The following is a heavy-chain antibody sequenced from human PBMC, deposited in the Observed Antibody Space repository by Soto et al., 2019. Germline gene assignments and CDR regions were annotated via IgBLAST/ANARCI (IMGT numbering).Heavy chain of an antibody. V-gene: IGHV3-66*01. D-gene: IGHD4-17*01. CDR3: ARNVPVTALGY. CDR2: TYSGGDT. Sequence: EVRLVESGGGLVQPGGSLRLSCAASGVTVGNNYMSWVRQAPGKGLEWVSVTYSGGDTRYADSVKGRFTMSRDSTKNTGYLQRNSLRAEDTAVYFWARNVPVTALGYWGQGTVVTVSS. CDR1: GVTVGNNY. J-gene: IGHJ4*02.